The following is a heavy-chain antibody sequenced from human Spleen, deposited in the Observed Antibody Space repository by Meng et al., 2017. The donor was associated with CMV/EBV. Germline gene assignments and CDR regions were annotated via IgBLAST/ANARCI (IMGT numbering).Heavy chain of an antibody. J-gene: IGHJ6*02. CDR3: ARDSQYYDILTGYYYYYGMDV. Sequence: SETLSLTCTVSGGSISSTSYYWGWIRQPPGKGLEWIGSIYYSGSSYHNPSLKSRVTISIDTSKNQFSLKLSSVTAADTAVYYCARDSQYYDILTGYYYYYGMDVWGQGTTVTVSS. CDR2: IYYSGSS. V-gene: IGHV4-39*07. CDR1: GGSISSTSYY. D-gene: IGHD3-9*01.